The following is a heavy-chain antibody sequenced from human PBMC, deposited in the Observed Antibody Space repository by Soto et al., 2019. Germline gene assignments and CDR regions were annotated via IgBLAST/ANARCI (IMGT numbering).Heavy chain of an antibody. CDR2: IYYSGST. CDR3: ARVRAGRLDY. D-gene: IGHD3-10*01. V-gene: IGHV4-59*01. J-gene: IGHJ4*02. Sequence: SETLSLTCTVSGGSISSYYWSWIRQPPGKGLEWIGYIYYSGSTNYNPSPKSRVTISVDTSKNQFSLKLSSVTAADTAVYYCARVRAGRLDYWGQGTLVTVSS. CDR1: GGSISSYY.